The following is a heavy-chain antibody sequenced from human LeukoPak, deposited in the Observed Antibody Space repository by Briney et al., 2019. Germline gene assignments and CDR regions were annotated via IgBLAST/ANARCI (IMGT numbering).Heavy chain of an antibody. CDR1: GGTFISYA. D-gene: IGHD3-3*01. J-gene: IGHJ4*02. V-gene: IGHV1-69*13. Sequence: SVKVSCKASGGTFISYAISWVRQAPGQGLEWMGGIIPIFGTANYAQKFQGRVTITADESTSTAYMELSSPRSEDTAVYYCARGPLRFLEWFLHWGQGTLVTVSS. CDR2: IIPIFGTA. CDR3: ARGPLRFLEWFLH.